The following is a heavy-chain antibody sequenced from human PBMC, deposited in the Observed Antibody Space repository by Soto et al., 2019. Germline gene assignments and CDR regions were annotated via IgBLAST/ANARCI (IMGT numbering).Heavy chain of an antibody. CDR3: AGELNSGFSYYYGMDV. J-gene: IGHJ6*02. Sequence: QVQLVQSGAEVKKPGASVKVSCKASGYTFTSYYMHWVRQAPGQGLEWMGIINPSGGSTSYAQKFQGRVTMTRDTSTSTVYMELSSLRSEDTAVYYCAGELNSGFSYYYGMDVWGQGTTVTVSS. CDR1: GYTFTSYY. CDR2: INPSGGST. D-gene: IGHD6-19*01. V-gene: IGHV1-46*01.